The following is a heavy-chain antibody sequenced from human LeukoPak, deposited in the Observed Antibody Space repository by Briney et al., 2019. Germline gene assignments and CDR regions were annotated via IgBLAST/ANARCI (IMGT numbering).Heavy chain of an antibody. CDR2: ISGSGGST. Sequence: SGGSLRLSCAASGFTFSSYAMSWVRQAPGKGLEWVSAISGSGGSTYYADSVKGRFTISRDNSKNTLYLQMNSLRADDTAVYYCARGYGVTAMVRDWFDPWGQGTLVTVSS. CDR3: ARGYGVTAMVRDWFDP. V-gene: IGHV3-23*01. D-gene: IGHD5-18*01. CDR1: GFTFSSYA. J-gene: IGHJ5*02.